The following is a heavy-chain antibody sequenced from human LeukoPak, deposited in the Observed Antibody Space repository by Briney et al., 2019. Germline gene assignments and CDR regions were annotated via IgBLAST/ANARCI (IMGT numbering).Heavy chain of an antibody. CDR2: ISSSSSYI. V-gene: IGHV3-21*01. CDR3: ARGILGKGYFDP. Sequence: GGSLRLSCAVSGFTFSSYSMNWVRQAPGKGLEWVSSISSSSSYIYYADSVKGRFTISRDNAKNSLYLQMNSLRAEDTAVYYCARGILGKGYFDPWGRDTLVTVSS. J-gene: IGHJ2*01. D-gene: IGHD3-3*01. CDR1: GFTFSSYS.